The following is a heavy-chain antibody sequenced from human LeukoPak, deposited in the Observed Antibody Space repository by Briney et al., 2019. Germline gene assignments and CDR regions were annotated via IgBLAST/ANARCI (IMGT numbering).Heavy chain of an antibody. Sequence: PSETLSLTCAVYGGSFSGYYWSWIRQPPGKGLEWIGEINHNGSTNYNPSLKSRVTISVDTSKNQFSLKLSSVTAADTAVYYCARPVVPAAYSWFDPWGQGTLVTVSS. D-gene: IGHD2-2*01. V-gene: IGHV4-34*01. CDR2: INHNGST. CDR1: GGSFSGYY. J-gene: IGHJ5*02. CDR3: ARPVVPAAYSWFDP.